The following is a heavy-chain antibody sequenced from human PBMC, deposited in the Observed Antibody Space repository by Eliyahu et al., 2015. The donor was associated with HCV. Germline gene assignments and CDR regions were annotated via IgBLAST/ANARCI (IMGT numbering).Heavy chain of an antibody. CDR3: ARELARGYSYGYDY. J-gene: IGHJ4*02. Sequence: QVQLQQWGAGLLKPSETLSLTCAVYGGSFSGYYWSWIRQPPGKGLEWIGEINHSGSTNYNPSLKSRVTISVDTSKNQFSLKLSSVTAADTAVYYCARELARGYSYGYDYWGQGTLVTVSS. D-gene: IGHD5-18*01. CDR1: GGSFSGYY. V-gene: IGHV4-34*01. CDR2: INHSGST.